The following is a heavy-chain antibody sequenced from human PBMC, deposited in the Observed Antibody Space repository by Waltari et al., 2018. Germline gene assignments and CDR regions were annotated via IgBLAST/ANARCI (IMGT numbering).Heavy chain of an antibody. J-gene: IGHJ4*02. CDR3: TRGIKRGYSSGPENFDY. CDR1: GYTFTTFS. CDR2: INVGNGDR. V-gene: IGHV1-3*01. Sequence: QVQLVQSGAEVKKPGASVKVSCKAYGYTFTTFSMHWVRQAPGQRLEWMGWINVGNGDRKYSQNFQGRVTFTRDTSANTAYMELSSLRSEDTAVYYCTRGIKRGYSSGPENFDYWGQGTLVTVSS. D-gene: IGHD5-12*01.